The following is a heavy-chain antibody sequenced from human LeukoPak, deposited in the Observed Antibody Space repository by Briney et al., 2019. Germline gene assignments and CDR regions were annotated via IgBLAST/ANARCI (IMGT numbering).Heavy chain of an antibody. CDR3: ARRYYGGNSGWYFDL. J-gene: IGHJ2*01. V-gene: IGHV4-59*08. Sequence: SETLSLTCTVSGGSISSYYWSWIRQPPGKGLEWIGYIYYSGSTNYNPSLKSRVAISVDTSNNQFSLKLSSVTAADTAVYYCARRYYGGNSGWYFDLWGRGTLVTVSS. D-gene: IGHD4-23*01. CDR2: IYYSGST. CDR1: GGSISSYY.